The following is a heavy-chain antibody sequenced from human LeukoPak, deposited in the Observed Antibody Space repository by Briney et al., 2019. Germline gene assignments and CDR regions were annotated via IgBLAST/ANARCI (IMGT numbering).Heavy chain of an antibody. D-gene: IGHD1-7*01. CDR2: ISGSGGTT. CDR3: AKEGKTRNWNYFQAKPVY. V-gene: IGHV3-23*01. Sequence: PGGSLRLSCAASGFTFSTYSMNWVRQAPGKGLEWVSAISGSGGTTHYADSVKGRFTISRDNSKNTLYLQMSSLRAEDTAVYYCAKEGKTRNWNYFQAKPVYWGQGTLVTVSS. CDR1: GFTFSTYS. J-gene: IGHJ4*02.